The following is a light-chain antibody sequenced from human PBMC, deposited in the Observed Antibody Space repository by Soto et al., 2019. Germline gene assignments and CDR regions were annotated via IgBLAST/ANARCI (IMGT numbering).Light chain of an antibody. CDR2: KAS. J-gene: IGKJ1*01. CDR3: QHWVDYMWT. Sequence: DIHLTQSPSTLSASVGDRVTITCRASQSISSWLAWYQQKPGKAPKLLIYKASTLESWVPSRFSGSGSGTEFTLTISSLQPDDFATYYCQHWVDYMWTFGQGTKVEIK. CDR1: QSISSW. V-gene: IGKV1-5*03.